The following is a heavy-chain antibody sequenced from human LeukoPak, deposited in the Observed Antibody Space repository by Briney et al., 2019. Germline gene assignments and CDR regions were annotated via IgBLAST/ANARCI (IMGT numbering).Heavy chain of an antibody. V-gene: IGHV4-38-2*02. CDR1: GYSISSGYY. CDR2: IYHSGST. Sequence: PSETLSLTCTVSGYSISSGYYWGWIRQPPGKGLEWIGSIYHSGSTYYNPSLKSRVTISVDTSKNQFSLKLSSVTAADTAVYYCARQPGAFDYWGQGTLVTVSS. CDR3: ARQPGAFDY. J-gene: IGHJ4*02.